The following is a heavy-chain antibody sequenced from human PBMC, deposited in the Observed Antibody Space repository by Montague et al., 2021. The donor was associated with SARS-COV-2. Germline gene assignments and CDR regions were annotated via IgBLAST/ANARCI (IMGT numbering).Heavy chain of an antibody. J-gene: IGHJ6*02. D-gene: IGHD3-3*01. CDR3: ARDQTVLEWIWYGMDV. V-gene: IGHV4-34*01. CDR2: IDHSGNT. CDR1: GGSFSTYY. Sequence: SETLSLTCAVYGGSFSTYYWAWIRQSPGKGLEWIGNIDHSGNTNXNPSLKSRVSISVDTSSSQFSLYLNSVTAADAAVYYCARDQTVLEWIWYGMDVWGPGTTVTVSS.